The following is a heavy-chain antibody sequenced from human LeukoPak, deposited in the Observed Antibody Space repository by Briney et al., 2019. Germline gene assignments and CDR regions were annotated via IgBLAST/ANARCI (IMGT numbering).Heavy chain of an antibody. D-gene: IGHD3-9*01. Sequence: PGGSLRLSCAASGFTSSSYGMHWVRQAPGKGLEWVAVISYDGSNKYYADSVKGRFTISRDNSKNTLYLQMNSLRAEDTAVYYCAREFDIMTGYYPVTEAIDIWGQGTMVTVSS. CDR1: GFTSSSYG. CDR2: ISYDGSNK. V-gene: IGHV3-30*03. J-gene: IGHJ3*02. CDR3: AREFDIMTGYYPVTEAIDI.